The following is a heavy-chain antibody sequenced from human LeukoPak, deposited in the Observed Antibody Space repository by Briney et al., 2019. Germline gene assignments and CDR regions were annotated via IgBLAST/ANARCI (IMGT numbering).Heavy chain of an antibody. CDR3: TTWTDLYDY. V-gene: IGHV3-15*01. J-gene: IGHJ4*02. CDR2: IRSKTDGGTI. D-gene: IGHD3/OR15-3a*01. Sequence: GGSLRLSCAASGFTFSNAWMSWVRQAPGMGLDWVGRIRSKTDGGTIDYAAPVKGRFVISRDDSRDTLYLQMNSLRIEDTAMYYCTTWTDLYDYWGQGVLVTVSP. CDR1: GFTFSNAW.